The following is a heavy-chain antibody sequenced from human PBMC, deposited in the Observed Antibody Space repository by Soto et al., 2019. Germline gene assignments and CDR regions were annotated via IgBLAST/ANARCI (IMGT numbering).Heavy chain of an antibody. D-gene: IGHD3-16*01. CDR3: ARGTGGSRRFDP. CDR1: GCIVSNNY. J-gene: IGHJ5*02. Sequence: EVQLVETGGGLIQPGGSLRLSCEVSGCIVSNNYITWIRQAPGKGLEWVSIIYSGGATYYADSVKGRFTISRDNSKNTVYLQMNNLRAEDTAVYYCARGTGGSRRFDPWGQGTLVTVSS. V-gene: IGHV3-53*02. CDR2: IYSGGAT.